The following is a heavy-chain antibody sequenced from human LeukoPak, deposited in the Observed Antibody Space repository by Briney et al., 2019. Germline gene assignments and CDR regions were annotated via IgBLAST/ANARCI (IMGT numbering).Heavy chain of an antibody. V-gene: IGHV1-46*01. CDR1: GYSFISYY. CDR2: IKPRGGST. D-gene: IGHD3-22*01. CDR3: ARDLDYYDGAGYLGSNLGGDAFDI. Sequence: ASVKVSCKASGYSFISYYMHWVRQAPGQGLEWMGIIKPRGGSTSYAQKFQVRVTMTRDTSTSTVYMELSSLRSEDMAVYYCARDLDYYDGAGYLGSNLGGDAFDIWGQGTMVTVSS. J-gene: IGHJ3*02.